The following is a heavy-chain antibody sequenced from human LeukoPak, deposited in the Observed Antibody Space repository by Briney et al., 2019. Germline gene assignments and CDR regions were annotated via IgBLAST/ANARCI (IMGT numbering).Heavy chain of an antibody. V-gene: IGHV1-69*05. Sequence: SVKVSCMASGGTFSSYAISWVRQAPGQGLEWMGGIIPIFGTANYAQKFQGRVTITTDESTSTAYMELSSLRSEDTAVYYCAREVPKGDWFDPWGQGTLVTVSS. J-gene: IGHJ5*02. CDR1: GGTFSSYA. CDR3: AREVPKGDWFDP. CDR2: IIPIFGTA.